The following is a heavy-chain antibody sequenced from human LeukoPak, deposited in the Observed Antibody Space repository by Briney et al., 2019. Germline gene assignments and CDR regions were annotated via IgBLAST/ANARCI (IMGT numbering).Heavy chain of an antibody. CDR1: GFIFTKYG. V-gene: IGHV1-46*01. CDR2: INPSGGST. CDR3: ARDSVVSSGGNDY. Sequence: ASVKVSCKASGFIFTKYGISWVRQAPGQGLEWMGIINPSGGSTSYAQKFQGRVTMTRDTSTSTVYMELSSLRSEDTAVYYCARDSVVSSGGNDYWGQGTLVTVSS. J-gene: IGHJ4*02. D-gene: IGHD2-15*01.